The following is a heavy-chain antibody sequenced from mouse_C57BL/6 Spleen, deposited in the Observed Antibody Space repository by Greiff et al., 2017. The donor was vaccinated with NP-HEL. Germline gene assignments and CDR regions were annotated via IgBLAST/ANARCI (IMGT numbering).Heavy chain of an antibody. CDR3: ARQGRPPTTVFDY. CDR2: ISSGGSYT. Sequence: EVQGVESGGDLVKPGGSLKLSCAASGFTFSSYGMSWVRQTPDKRLEWVATISSGGSYTYYPDSVKGRFTISRDNAKNTLYLQMSSLKSEDTAMYYCARQGRPPTTVFDYWGQGTTLTVSS. J-gene: IGHJ2*01. V-gene: IGHV5-6*01. D-gene: IGHD1-1*01. CDR1: GFTFSSYG.